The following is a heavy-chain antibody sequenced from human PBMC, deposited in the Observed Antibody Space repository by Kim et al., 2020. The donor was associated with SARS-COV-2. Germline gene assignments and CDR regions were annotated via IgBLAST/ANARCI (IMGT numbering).Heavy chain of an antibody. CDR1: GFTFSDYY. D-gene: IGHD4-17*01. V-gene: IGHV3-11*05. Sequence: GGSLRLSCAASGFTFSDYYMSWIPQAPGRGREGASYLSSSRSNTNYADSVKGRFPISGDNPKNSLYLQINSRGAEDTHVYYCSRAPDDYGDY. J-gene: IGHJ4*03. CDR2: LSSSRSNT. CDR3: SRAPDDYGDY.